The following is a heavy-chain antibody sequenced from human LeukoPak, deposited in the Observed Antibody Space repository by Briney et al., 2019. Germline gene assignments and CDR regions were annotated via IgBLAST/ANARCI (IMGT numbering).Heavy chain of an antibody. D-gene: IGHD5-18*01. Sequence: GGSLRLSCAASGFTLSTCGMHWVRQAPGKGLVWVSRINSDGSITSYADSVKGRFTISRDNAKDTLYLQMNSLRAEDAAVYYCASPMWDTAIHDYWGQGTLVTVSS. V-gene: IGHV3-74*01. CDR3: ASPMWDTAIHDY. J-gene: IGHJ4*02. CDR1: GFTLSTCG. CDR2: INSDGSIT.